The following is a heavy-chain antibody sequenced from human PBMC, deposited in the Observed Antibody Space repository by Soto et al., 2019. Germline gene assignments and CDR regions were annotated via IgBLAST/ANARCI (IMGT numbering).Heavy chain of an antibody. Sequence: XETLSLTCTVSGCSMTSSNWWTWVRQPPGKGLEWIGEIFPTGSTKYTPSLRSRVAISLDKSKNQFSLRLSSVTAADTAVYYCAKEGDCYGGSCPLDYWGQGIQVTVSS. D-gene: IGHD2-15*01. J-gene: IGHJ4*01. CDR2: IFPTGST. V-gene: IGHV4-4*02. CDR1: GCSMTSSNW. CDR3: AKEGDCYGGSCPLDY.